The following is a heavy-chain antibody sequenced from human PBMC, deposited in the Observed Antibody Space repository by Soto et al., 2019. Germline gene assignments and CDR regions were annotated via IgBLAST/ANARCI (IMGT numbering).Heavy chain of an antibody. CDR3: ARDGRCGGDCYSFDY. Sequence: SETLSLTCTVSGGSVSTTNWWSWVRQPPGKGLQWIGEIYHSGRTNYNPSLKSRVTISVDKSKNQFSLKLSSVTAADTAVYYCARDGRCGGDCYSFDYWGQGTLVTVSS. J-gene: IGHJ4*02. D-gene: IGHD2-21*02. CDR1: GGSVSTTNW. V-gene: IGHV4-4*02. CDR2: IYHSGRT.